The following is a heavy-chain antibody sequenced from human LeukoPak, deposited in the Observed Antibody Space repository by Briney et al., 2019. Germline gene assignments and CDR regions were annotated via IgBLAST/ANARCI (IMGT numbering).Heavy chain of an antibody. CDR2: INPNSGGT. CDR1: GYTFTNYY. D-gene: IGHD2-2*01. CDR3: ARVKCSSTSCYADY. V-gene: IGHV1-2*02. Sequence: ASVKVSCKTSGYTFTNYYIHWVRQAPGQGLEWMGWINPNSGGTNYAQKFQGRVTMTRDTSISTAYMELSRLRSDDTAVYYCARVKCSSTSCYADYWGQGTLVTVSS. J-gene: IGHJ4*02.